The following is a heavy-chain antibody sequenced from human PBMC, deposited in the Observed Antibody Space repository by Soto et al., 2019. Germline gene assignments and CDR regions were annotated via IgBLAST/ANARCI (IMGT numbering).Heavy chain of an antibody. CDR2: INAGNGNT. CDR1: GYTFTSYA. D-gene: IGHD3-3*01. J-gene: IGHJ6*02. Sequence: ASVKVSCKASGYTFTSYAMHRVRQAPGQRLEWMGWINAGNGNTKYSQKFQGRVTITRDTSASTAYMELSSLRSEDTAVYYCARVGYDFWSGYYLYGMDVWAKGPRSPSP. V-gene: IGHV1-3*01. CDR3: ARVGYDFWSGYYLYGMDV.